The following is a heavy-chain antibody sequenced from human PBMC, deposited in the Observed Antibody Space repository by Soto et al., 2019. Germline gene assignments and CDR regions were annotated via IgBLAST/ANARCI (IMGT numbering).Heavy chain of an antibody. CDR2: ISGVHTP. D-gene: IGHD1-20*01. V-gene: IGHV3-23*01. Sequence: EGQLLESGGGLVQRGGSLRLSCSASGFVFSDHGMTWVRQAPGKGLERVSTISGVHTPFYADAVKGRFTISRDNAKNTLYLQLSRLRDDDTAVYYCVRETRSVWGYLELWGRGTTVTVS. CDR3: VRETRSVWGYLEL. J-gene: IGHJ6*02. CDR1: GFVFSDHG.